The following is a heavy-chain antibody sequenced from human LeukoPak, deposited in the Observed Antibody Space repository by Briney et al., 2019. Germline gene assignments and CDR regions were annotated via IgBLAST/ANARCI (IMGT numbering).Heavy chain of an antibody. CDR3: AKDVRGGSTSPENFDY. V-gene: IGHV3-23*01. CDR2: SSRTGGHT. CDR1: GFTSSTSG. J-gene: IGHJ4*02. Sequence: PGGSLRLSCAASGFTSSTSGMGWVRHSPGKGREWVSASSRTGGHTANEASVKGRFTTSRENSKITLYLEMTSLRGEETAVYYCAKDVRGGSTSPENFDYWGQGTLVTVSS. D-gene: IGHD2-2*01.